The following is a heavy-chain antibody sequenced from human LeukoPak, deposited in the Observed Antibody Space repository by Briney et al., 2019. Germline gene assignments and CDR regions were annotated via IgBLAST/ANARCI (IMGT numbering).Heavy chain of an antibody. D-gene: IGHD6-19*01. CDR2: IWYDGSNK. CDR1: GFTFSSYG. CDR3: ATPGRYRSGWIFPPSFDY. J-gene: IGHJ4*02. Sequence: QTGGSLRLSCAASGFTFSSYGMHWVRQAPGKGLEWVAVIWYDGSNKYYADSVKGRFTISRDNSKNTLYLQMNSLRDEDTAVYFCATPGRYRSGWIFPPSFDYWGQGTLVTVSS. V-gene: IGHV3-33*01.